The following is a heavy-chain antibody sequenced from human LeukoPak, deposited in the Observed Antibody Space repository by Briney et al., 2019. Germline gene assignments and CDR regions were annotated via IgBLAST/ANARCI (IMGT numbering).Heavy chain of an antibody. V-gene: IGHV3-66*02. J-gene: IGHJ3*02. Sequence: PGGSLRLSCAASGFTFSNAWMSWVRQAPGKGLEWVSDIYSGGCTYYADSVRGRFTISRDNSKNTLYPQMNSLRAEDTAVYYCARDFNPAAITGAFDIWGQGTMVTVSS. D-gene: IGHD2-2*01. CDR2: IYSGGCT. CDR3: ARDFNPAAITGAFDI. CDR1: GFTFSNAW.